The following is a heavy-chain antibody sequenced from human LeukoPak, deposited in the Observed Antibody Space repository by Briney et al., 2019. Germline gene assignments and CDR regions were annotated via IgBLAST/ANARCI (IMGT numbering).Heavy chain of an antibody. Sequence: GGSLRLSCAASGFTFSSYWMSWVRQAPGKGLEWVANIKQDGSEKYYVDSVKGRFTISRDNAKNSLYLQMNSLRAEDTAVYYCAKFIYYYDSSGYHDYWGQGTLVTVSS. V-gene: IGHV3-7*01. CDR2: IKQDGSEK. J-gene: IGHJ4*02. CDR3: AKFIYYYDSSGYHDY. CDR1: GFTFSSYW. D-gene: IGHD3-22*01.